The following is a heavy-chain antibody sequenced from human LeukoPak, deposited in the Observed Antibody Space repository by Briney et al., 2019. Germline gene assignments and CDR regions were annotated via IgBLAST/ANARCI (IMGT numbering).Heavy chain of an antibody. Sequence: GGSLRLSCAATGFTFSSYGMHWFRQAPGKGLEWVAVISYDGSNKYYADSVKGRFTISRDNSKNTLYLQMNSLRAEDTAVYYCAKDFRSVDFWSGPMPYYGMDVWGQGSTVTVSS. CDR2: ISYDGSNK. V-gene: IGHV3-30*18. J-gene: IGHJ6*02. D-gene: IGHD3-3*01. CDR1: GFTFSSYG. CDR3: AKDFRSVDFWSGPMPYYGMDV.